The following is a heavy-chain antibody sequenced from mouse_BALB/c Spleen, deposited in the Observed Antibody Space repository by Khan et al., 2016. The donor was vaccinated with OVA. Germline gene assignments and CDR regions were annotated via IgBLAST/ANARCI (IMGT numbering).Heavy chain of an antibody. CDR2: ISYSGRT. V-gene: IGHV3-2*02. D-gene: IGHD1-1*01. CDR1: GYSITSDYA. CDR3: ARSVTITTVVATDFDY. Sequence: EVQLQESGPGLMKPSQSLSLTCTVTGYSITSDYAWNWIRQFPGNKLEWMGYISYSGRTSYNPSLKSRISITRDTSKNQFFLQLNSVTTEDTATYYCARSVTITTVVATDFDYWGQGTTLTVSS. J-gene: IGHJ2*01.